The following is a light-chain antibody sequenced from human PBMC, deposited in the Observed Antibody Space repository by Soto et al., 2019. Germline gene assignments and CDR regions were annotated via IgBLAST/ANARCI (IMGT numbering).Light chain of an antibody. CDR1: QSVSSH. CDR3: QQYGSSLWT. V-gene: IGKV3-20*01. J-gene: IGKJ1*01. Sequence: EIVMTQSPDTLFVSLGEGATLSCRASQSVSSHLAWYQHKPGQAPRLLIYGASSRATGIPDRFSGSGSGTDFTLTISRLEPEDFAVYYCQQYGSSLWTFGQGTKGDIK. CDR2: GAS.